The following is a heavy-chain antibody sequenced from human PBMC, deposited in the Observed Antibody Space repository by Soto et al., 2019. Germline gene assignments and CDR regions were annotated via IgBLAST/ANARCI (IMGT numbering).Heavy chain of an antibody. CDR2: INPSIGTA. V-gene: IGHV1-3*01. D-gene: IGHD3-10*01. CDR1: GYTFTSYA. CDR3: ARDAVRGALTRWFDP. Sequence: ASVKVSCKSSGYTFTSYAMHCVRQAPGQRLEWMGWINPSIGTAKYAQKFQGRVTITTDESTSTAYMELSSLRSEDTAVYYCARDAVRGALTRWFDPWGQGTLVTVSS. J-gene: IGHJ5*02.